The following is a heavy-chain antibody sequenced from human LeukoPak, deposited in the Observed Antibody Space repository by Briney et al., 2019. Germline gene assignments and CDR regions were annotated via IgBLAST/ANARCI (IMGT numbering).Heavy chain of an antibody. CDR3: AISGWYDKGVYYYYYYMDV. CDR2: INPNSGGT. Sequence: GASVKVSCKASGYTFTGYYMHWVRQAPGQGLEWMGWINPNSGGTNYAQKFQGRVTMTRDTSISTAYMELSRLRSDDTAVYYCAISGWYDKGVYYYYYYMDVWGKGTTVTVSS. V-gene: IGHV1-2*02. D-gene: IGHD6-19*01. CDR1: GYTFTGYY. J-gene: IGHJ6*03.